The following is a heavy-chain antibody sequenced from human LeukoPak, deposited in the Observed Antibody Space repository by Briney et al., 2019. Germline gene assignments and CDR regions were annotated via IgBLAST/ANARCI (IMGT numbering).Heavy chain of an antibody. CDR1: GGSISSSNW. D-gene: IGHD3-10*01. J-gene: IGHJ4*02. CDR3: ARDTISDYYGSGSYAY. Sequence: SETLSLTCAVSGGSISSSNWWSRVRQPPGKGLEWIGEIYHSGSTNYNPSLKSRVTISVDKSKNQFSLKLSSVTAADTAVYYCARDTISDYYGSGSYAYWGQGTLVTVSS. CDR2: IYHSGST. V-gene: IGHV4-4*02.